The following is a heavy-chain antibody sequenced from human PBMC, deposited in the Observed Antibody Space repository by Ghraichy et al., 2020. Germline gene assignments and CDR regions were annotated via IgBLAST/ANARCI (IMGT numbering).Heavy chain of an antibody. J-gene: IGHJ5*02. V-gene: IGHV3-23*01. Sequence: GSLRLSCAASGFTFSSYAMNWVRQAPGKGLEWVSAISGSGGSTYYAGSVKGRFTISRDNSKNTLYLQMNSLRAEDTAVYYCAKTLNNGYCSGGSCYSGWFDPWGQGTLVTVSS. CDR2: ISGSGGST. CDR3: AKTLNNGYCSGGSCYSGWFDP. D-gene: IGHD2-15*01. CDR1: GFTFSSYA.